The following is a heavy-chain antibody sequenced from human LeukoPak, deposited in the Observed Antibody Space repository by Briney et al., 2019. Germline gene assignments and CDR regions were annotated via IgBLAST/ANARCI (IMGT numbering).Heavy chain of an antibody. CDR2: ISRASESI. CDR3: ARGATDTTRWFGP. J-gene: IGHJ5*02. D-gene: IGHD1-26*01. Sequence: GGSLRLSCAASGFTFNTYSMSWVRQAPGKGLEWVSIISRASESIFYADSVKGRLTISRDNAKNSLYLQMNDLRAEDTAAYYCARGATDTTRWFGPWGQGTLVTVSS. V-gene: IGHV3-21*01. CDR1: GFTFNTYS.